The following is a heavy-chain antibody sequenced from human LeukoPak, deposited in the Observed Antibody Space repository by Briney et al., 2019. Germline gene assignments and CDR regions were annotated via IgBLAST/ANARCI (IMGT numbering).Heavy chain of an antibody. V-gene: IGHV4-34*01. Sequence: SETLSLTCAVYGGSFSGYYWSWIRQPPGKGLEWIGEINHSGSTNYNPSLKSRVTISVDTSKNQFSLKLSSVTAADTAVYHCAREGATTKIDYWGQGTLVTVSS. CDR3: AREGATTKIDY. D-gene: IGHD1-26*01. CDR1: GGSFSGYY. CDR2: INHSGST. J-gene: IGHJ4*02.